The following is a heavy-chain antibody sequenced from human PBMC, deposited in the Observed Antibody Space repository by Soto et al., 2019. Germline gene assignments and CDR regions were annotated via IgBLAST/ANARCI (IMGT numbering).Heavy chain of an antibody. CDR1: GYSFTSYW. D-gene: IGHD4-17*01. V-gene: IGHV5-10-1*01. Sequence: GESLKISCKGSGYSFTSYWISWVRQMPGKGLEWMGRIDPSDSYTNYSPSFQGHVTISADKSISTAYLQWSSLKASDTAMYHCARHLWAPGYGHYGAQFDYWGQGTLVTVSS. CDR3: ARHLWAPGYGHYGAQFDY. CDR2: IDPSDSYT. J-gene: IGHJ4*02.